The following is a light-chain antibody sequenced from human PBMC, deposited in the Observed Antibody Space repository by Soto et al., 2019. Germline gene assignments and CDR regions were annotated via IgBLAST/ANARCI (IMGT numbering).Light chain of an antibody. CDR3: QQYYTTPVT. CDR1: QSLLH. CDR2: WAS. Sequence: DIVMTQSPDSLAVSLGERATINCKSSQSLLHLAWYQQKPGQPPKLLIYWASTRESGVPDRFSGRGSGTDFTLTISSLQAEDVAVYYCQQYYTTPVTFGQGTKVEIK. V-gene: IGKV4-1*01. J-gene: IGKJ1*01.